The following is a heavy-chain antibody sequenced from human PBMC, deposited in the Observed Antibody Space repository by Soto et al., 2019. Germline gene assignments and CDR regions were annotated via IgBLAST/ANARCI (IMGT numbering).Heavy chain of an antibody. V-gene: IGHV4-4*02. CDR1: GVSISSSHW. Sequence: QVQLQESGPGLVKPSGTLSLTCTVSGVSISSSHWWSWVRQPPGKGLDWIGEIHHSGSTNFNPSLKSRVTISVDKPKNHFSLKLSSVTAADTAVYYCARDVGYYFDNSPAGHFDFWGQGTLVTVSS. CDR3: ARDVGYYFDNSPAGHFDF. D-gene: IGHD3-22*01. J-gene: IGHJ4*02. CDR2: IHHSGST.